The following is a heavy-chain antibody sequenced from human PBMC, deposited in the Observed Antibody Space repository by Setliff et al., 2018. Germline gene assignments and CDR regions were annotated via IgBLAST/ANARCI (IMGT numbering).Heavy chain of an antibody. V-gene: IGHV7-4-1*02. CDR1: GYSLSNYV. CDR2: INTKTGDP. CDR3: ARADHLVTTTFDY. J-gene: IGHJ4*01. D-gene: IGHD4-17*01. Sequence: ASVKVSCKASGYSLSNYVMNWVRQAPGQGLEWMGWINTKTGDPSYAQGYTGRFAFSLDTSDSTTYLDISTLKAEDTATYFCARADHLVTTTFDYWGHGTLVTVS.